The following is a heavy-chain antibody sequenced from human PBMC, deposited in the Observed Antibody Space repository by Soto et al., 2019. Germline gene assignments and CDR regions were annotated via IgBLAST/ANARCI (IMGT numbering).Heavy chain of an antibody. CDR3: ATSIGYCSSTSCYRGDHDAFDI. Sequence: SVKVSCKASGGTFSSYTISWVRQAPGQGLEWMGRIIPILGIANYAQKFQGRVTITADKSTSTAYMELSSLRSEDTAVYYCATSIGYCSSTSCYRGDHDAFDIWGQGTMVTVSS. CDR2: IIPILGIA. CDR1: GGTFSSYT. V-gene: IGHV1-69*02. D-gene: IGHD2-2*02. J-gene: IGHJ3*02.